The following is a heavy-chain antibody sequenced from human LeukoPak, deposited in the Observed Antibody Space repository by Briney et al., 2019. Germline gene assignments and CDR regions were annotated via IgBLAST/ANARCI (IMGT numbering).Heavy chain of an antibody. Sequence: PGGSLRLSCAASGFTFSSNWMSWVRQAPGKGLEWVSVIGGSNGITFYVGSVKGRFTISRDNSKDTLYLQMNSLRAEDTAVYYCARNENSGWGYFDYWGQGTLVTVSS. CDR3: ARNENSGWGYFDY. J-gene: IGHJ4*02. CDR2: IGGSNGIT. CDR1: GFTFSSNW. V-gene: IGHV3-23*01. D-gene: IGHD5-12*01.